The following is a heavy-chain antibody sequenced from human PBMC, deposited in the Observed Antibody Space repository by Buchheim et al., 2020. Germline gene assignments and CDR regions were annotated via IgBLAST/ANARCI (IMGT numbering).Heavy chain of an antibody. CDR3: ARGHYGSGIGNYYYYHHMDV. CDR2: IVPIFETA. Sequence: QVQLVQSGAEVKKAGSSVKVSCRASGGTFSSYAINWVRQAPGRGLEWMGAIVPIFETASFAQNFQGRVTIPADESTSTAFLEVTSLRSEDTAVYYCARGHYGSGIGNYYYYHHMDVWGQGTT. J-gene: IGHJ6*02. V-gene: IGHV1-69*01. CDR1: GGTFSSYA. D-gene: IGHD3-10*01.